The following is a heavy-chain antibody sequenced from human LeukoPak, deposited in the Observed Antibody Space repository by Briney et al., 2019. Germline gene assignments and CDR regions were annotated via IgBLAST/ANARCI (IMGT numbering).Heavy chain of an antibody. V-gene: IGHV3-7*01. CDR1: GFTFSSYW. CDR3: ARDVDGYNYPYYFDY. CDR2: IKQDGSEK. J-gene: IGHJ4*02. Sequence: GGSLRLSCAASGFTFSSYWMSWVRQAPGKGLEWMANIKQDGSEKYYVDSVKGRFTISRDNAKNSLYLQMNSLRAEDTAVYYCARDVDGYNYPYYFDYWGQGTLVTVSS. D-gene: IGHD5-24*01.